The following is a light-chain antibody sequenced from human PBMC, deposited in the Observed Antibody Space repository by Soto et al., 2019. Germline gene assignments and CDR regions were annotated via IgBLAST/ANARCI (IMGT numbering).Light chain of an antibody. Sequence: QSARTQPASVSGSPGQSITISCTGSSNDIGAYKYVSWYQQYPGKAPKLIIFEVSNRPSGVSNRFSGSKSDNTASLTIAGLQAEDEADYHCSSYTTGSTLYVFGGGTKVTVX. CDR3: SSYTTGSTLYV. J-gene: IGLJ1*01. CDR2: EVS. CDR1: SNDIGAYKY. V-gene: IGLV2-14*01.